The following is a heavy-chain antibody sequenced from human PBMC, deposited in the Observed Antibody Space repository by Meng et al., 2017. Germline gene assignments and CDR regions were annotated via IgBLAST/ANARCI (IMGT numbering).Heavy chain of an antibody. CDR1: GDSVSSNSAA. CDR3: ARGSYSFDS. V-gene: IGHV6-1*01. D-gene: IGHD1-26*01. Sequence: QIQLPQSGPGLVKPSQTLSLICAISGDSVSSNSAAWNWIRQSPSRGLEWLGRAYYRSKWYHDYAESVKSRISIDPDTSKNQFSLQLRSVTPEDSAVYYCARGSYSFDSWGQRTLVTVSS. CDR2: AYYRSKWYH. J-gene: IGHJ4*02.